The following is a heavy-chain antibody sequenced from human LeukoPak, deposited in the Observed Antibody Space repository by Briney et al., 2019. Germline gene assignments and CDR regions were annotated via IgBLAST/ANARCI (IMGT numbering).Heavy chain of an antibody. CDR1: GGSFSGYY. D-gene: IGHD3-10*01. CDR2: INHSGST. J-gene: IGHJ5*02. V-gene: IGHV4-34*01. CDR3: ARLLYYYGSGSYYCWFDP. Sequence: SETLSLTCAVYGGSFSGYYWSWIRQPPGKGLEWIGEINHSGSTNYNPSLKSRVTISVDTSKNQFSLKLSSVTAADTAVYYCARLLYYYGSGSYYCWFDPWGQGTLVTVSS.